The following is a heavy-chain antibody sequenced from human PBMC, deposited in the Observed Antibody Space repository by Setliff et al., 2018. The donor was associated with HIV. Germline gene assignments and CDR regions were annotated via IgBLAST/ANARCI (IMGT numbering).Heavy chain of an antibody. V-gene: IGHV4-4*08. Sequence: PSETLSLTCAVDGGSFTNYYWSWIRQPPGKGLEWIGRIYTSGSTNYNPSLKSRVTISVDPSKNQFSLKLSSVTAADTAVYYCARDFVTGSYFLQWGQGTLVTVSS. CDR3: ARDFVTGSYFLQ. J-gene: IGHJ1*01. D-gene: IGHD1-26*01. CDR2: IYTSGST. CDR1: GGSFTNYY.